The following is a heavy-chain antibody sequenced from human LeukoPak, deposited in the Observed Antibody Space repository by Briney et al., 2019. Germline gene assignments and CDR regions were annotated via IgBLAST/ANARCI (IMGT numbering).Heavy chain of an antibody. CDR2: IYYSGST. V-gene: IGHV4-59*12. CDR3: ACLVVAATTVLEN. J-gene: IGHJ4*02. D-gene: IGHD2-15*01. CDR1: GGSISNYY. Sequence: SETLSLTCTVSGGSISNYYWSWIRQPPGKGLEWIGYIYYSGSTNYNPSLKSRVTFSVDTSKNQFSLKLSSVTAADTAVYYCACLVVAATTVLENWGQGTLVTVSS.